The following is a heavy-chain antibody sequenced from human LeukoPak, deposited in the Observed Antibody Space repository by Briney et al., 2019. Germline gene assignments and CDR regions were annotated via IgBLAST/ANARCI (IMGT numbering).Heavy chain of an antibody. V-gene: IGHV3-53*01. CDR3: ARELRITIFXVVSDAFDI. J-gene: IGHJ3*02. D-gene: IGHD3-3*01. CDR1: GFTVSSNY. CDR2: IYSGGST. Sequence: GGSLRLSCAASGFTVSSNYMSWVRQAPGKGLEWVSVIYSGGSTYYADSVKGRFTISRDNSKNTLYLQMNSLRAEDTAVYYCARELRITIFXVVSDAFDIWGQGTMVTVSS.